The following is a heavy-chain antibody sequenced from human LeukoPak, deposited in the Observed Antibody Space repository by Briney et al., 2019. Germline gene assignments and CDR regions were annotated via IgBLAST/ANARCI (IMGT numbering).Heavy chain of an antibody. CDR1: GGSISSSSYY. Sequence: SETLSLTCTVSGGSISSSSYYWGWIRQPPGKGLEWIGYIYHSGSTYCTPSLKSRVTISVDRSKNQFSLKLNSVTAADTAVYYCARFSGYAYDSFDIWGQGTMVTVSS. D-gene: IGHD5-12*01. CDR3: ARFSGYAYDSFDI. J-gene: IGHJ3*02. CDR2: IYHSGST. V-gene: IGHV4-39*07.